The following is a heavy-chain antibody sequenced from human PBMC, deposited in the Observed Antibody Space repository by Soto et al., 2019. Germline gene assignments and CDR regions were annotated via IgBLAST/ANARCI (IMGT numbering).Heavy chain of an antibody. V-gene: IGHV1-8*01. D-gene: IGHD3-10*01. Sequence: GASVKVSCKASGYTFTSYDINWVRQATGQGLEWMGWMNPNSGNTGYAQKFQGRVTMTRNTSISTAYMELSSLRSEDTAVYYCARDYGLWSYYNVWNWFDFWGQGTLVTVSS. CDR3: ARDYGLWSYYNVWNWFDF. J-gene: IGHJ5*01. CDR1: GYTFTSYD. CDR2: MNPNSGNT.